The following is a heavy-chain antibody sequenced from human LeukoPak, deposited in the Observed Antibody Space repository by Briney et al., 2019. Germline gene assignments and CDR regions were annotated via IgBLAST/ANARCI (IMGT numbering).Heavy chain of an antibody. CDR2: ISGSGGST. V-gene: IGHV3-23*01. D-gene: IGHD1/OR15-1a*01. CDR1: GFTFSSYD. CDR3: ANGGTSYYYYGIDV. Sequence: GGSLRLSCAASGFTFSSYDLSWVRQAPGKGLEWVSAISGSGGSTYYADSVKGRFTISRDNSKNTLYLQMNSLRAEDTAVYYCANGGTSYYYYGIDVWGQGTTVTVSS. J-gene: IGHJ6*02.